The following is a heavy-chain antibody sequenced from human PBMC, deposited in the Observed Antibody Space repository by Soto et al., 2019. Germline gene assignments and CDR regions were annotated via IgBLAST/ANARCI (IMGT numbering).Heavy chain of an antibody. CDR3: ARVNGWESSGWYVDY. Sequence: QVQLQESGPGLVKPSGTLSLTCAVSGGSISSSNWWSWVRQPPGKGLEWIGEIYHSGSTNYNPSLKGRVTISVDKSKNQFSLKLSSVTAADTAVYYCARVNGWESSGWYVDYWGQGTLVTVSS. CDR2: IYHSGST. V-gene: IGHV4-4*02. J-gene: IGHJ4*02. D-gene: IGHD6-19*01. CDR1: GGSISSSNW.